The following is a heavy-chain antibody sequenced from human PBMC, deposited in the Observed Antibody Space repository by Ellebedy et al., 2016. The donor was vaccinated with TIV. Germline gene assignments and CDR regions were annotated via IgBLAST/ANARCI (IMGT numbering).Heavy chain of an antibody. CDR1: GFGFSDYY. Sequence: GESLKISXAASGFGFSDYYMTWIRQAPGKGLEWVAYISSSSTYTNYADSVKGRFSVSRDNAKNSMYLQMDSLRAEDTAVYYCAREGRLGRMDVWGRGTTVTVSS. V-gene: IGHV3-11*05. CDR3: AREGRLGRMDV. D-gene: IGHD5/OR15-5a*01. CDR2: ISSSSTYT. J-gene: IGHJ6*02.